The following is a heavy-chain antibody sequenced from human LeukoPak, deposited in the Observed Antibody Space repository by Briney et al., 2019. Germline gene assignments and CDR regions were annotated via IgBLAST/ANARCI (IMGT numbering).Heavy chain of an antibody. Sequence: GGSLRLSCVASGFPFNSFGIHWVRQAPGKGLEWVAFIRYDISVKHYADSVKGRFTISRDNSKNTLYLQMNSLRGEDSAVYFCARGGSSSWSYIDYWGQGTLVTVSS. CDR3: ARGGSSSWSYIDY. D-gene: IGHD6-13*01. V-gene: IGHV3-30*02. CDR1: GFPFNSFG. CDR2: IRYDISVK. J-gene: IGHJ4*02.